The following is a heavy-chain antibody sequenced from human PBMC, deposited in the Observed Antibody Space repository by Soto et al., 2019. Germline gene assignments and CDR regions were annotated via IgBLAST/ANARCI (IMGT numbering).Heavy chain of an antibody. CDR1: GYAISNGYY. V-gene: IGHV4-38-2*01. CDR3: VRTVAVAGTNVPDYLDH. J-gene: IGHJ4*02. CDR2: SHQSGIA. Sequence: PSETLSLTCAVSGYAISNGYYWGWVRQPPGKGLEWIGDSHQSGIAHHSPSLKGRVITSMLTSKNQFSLDLISVTAADTAVYYCVRTVAVAGTNVPDYLDHWGQGIQVTVSS. D-gene: IGHD6-19*01.